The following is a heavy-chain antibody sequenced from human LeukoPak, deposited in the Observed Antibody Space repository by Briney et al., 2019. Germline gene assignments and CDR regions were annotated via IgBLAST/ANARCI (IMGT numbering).Heavy chain of an antibody. CDR2: IWSDATNQ. Sequence: PGGSLRLSCEASGFTFSHYGMQWLRQAPGKGREGVAFIWSDATNQYYADSVKGLFTICRDNFKNTMSLQMNSLRAEDTAVYYCAKAAQRGFDYSNSLEHWGQGSLVTVSS. J-gene: IGHJ4*02. D-gene: IGHD4-11*01. CDR1: GFTFSHYG. V-gene: IGHV3-30*02. CDR3: AKAAQRGFDYSNSLEH.